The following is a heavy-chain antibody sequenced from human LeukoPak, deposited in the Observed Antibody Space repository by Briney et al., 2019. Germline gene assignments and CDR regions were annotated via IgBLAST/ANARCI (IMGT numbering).Heavy chain of an antibody. CDR1: GYTFTDYY. D-gene: IGHD3-22*01. CDR3: ARASYYYDSSGYPGYYFDY. CDR2: INPNSGGT. Sequence: ASVKVSCKASGYTFTDYYMHWVRQAPGQGLEWMGWINPNSGGTNYAQKFQGRVTMTRDTSISTAYMELSRLRSDDTAVYYCARASYYYDSSGYPGYYFDYWSQGTLVTVSS. V-gene: IGHV1-2*02. J-gene: IGHJ4*02.